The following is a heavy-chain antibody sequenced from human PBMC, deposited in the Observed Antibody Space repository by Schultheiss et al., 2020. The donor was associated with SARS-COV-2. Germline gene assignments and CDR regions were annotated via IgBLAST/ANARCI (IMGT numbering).Heavy chain of an antibody. V-gene: IGHV4-61*01. CDR3: ARGILHYYGSGVDVALWFDP. Sequence: SETLSLTCTVSGGSVSSGSYYWSWIRQPPGKGLEWIGYIYYSGSTNYNPSLKSRVTISVDTSKNQFSLKLSSVTAADTAVYYCARGILHYYGSGVDVALWFDPWGQGTLVTVSS. D-gene: IGHD3-10*01. J-gene: IGHJ5*02. CDR1: GGSVSSGSYY. CDR2: IYYSGST.